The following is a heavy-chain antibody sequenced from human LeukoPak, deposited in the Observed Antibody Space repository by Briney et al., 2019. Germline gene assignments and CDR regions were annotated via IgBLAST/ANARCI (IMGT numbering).Heavy chain of an antibody. CDR2: IYDSGST. CDR3: ARDADYYYDSSGYYFGDDAFDI. D-gene: IGHD3-22*01. V-gene: IGHV4-59*12. Sequence: SETLSLTCTVSGASINTYYWSWIRQPPGKGLEWIGYIYDSGSTNYNPSLKSRVTMSVDTSKNQFSLKLSSVTAADTAVYYCARDADYYYDSSGYYFGDDAFDIWGQGTMVTVSS. CDR1: GASINTYY. J-gene: IGHJ3*02.